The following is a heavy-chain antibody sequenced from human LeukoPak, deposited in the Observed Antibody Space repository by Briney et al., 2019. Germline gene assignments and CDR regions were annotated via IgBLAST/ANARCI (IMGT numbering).Heavy chain of an antibody. CDR1: RFTSDDFG. CDR2: ISADCTST. CDR3: AKETDN. V-gene: IGHV3-43*02. J-gene: IGHJ4*02. Sequence: GGSLTLSCATSRFTSDDFGIHWIRQPPGPGLEWVCFISADCTSTFYADSVRGRFTISRDNSKNSLYLQMNSLRTEDTAFYYCAKETDNWGQGNLVTVSS.